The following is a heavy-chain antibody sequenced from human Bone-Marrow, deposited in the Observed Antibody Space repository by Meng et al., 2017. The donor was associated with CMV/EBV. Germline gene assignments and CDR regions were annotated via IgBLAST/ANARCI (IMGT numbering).Heavy chain of an antibody. J-gene: IGHJ5*02. CDR3: VRDAGSCKGTSCFRLSS. CDR2: INGGATTT. CDR1: GFIFSDYW. V-gene: IGHV3-74*01. Sequence: GGSLRLSCEASGFIFSDYWMHWVRQVPGQGLVWVSHINGGATTTSHADFVKGRFTISRDNTKNTLYLQMNSLRAEDTAIYYCVRDAGSCKGTSCFRLSSWGQGTRVTVSS. D-gene: IGHD2-15*01.